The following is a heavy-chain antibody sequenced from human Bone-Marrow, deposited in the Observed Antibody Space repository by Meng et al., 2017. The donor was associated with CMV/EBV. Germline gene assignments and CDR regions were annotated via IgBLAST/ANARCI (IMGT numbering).Heavy chain of an antibody. Sequence: SETLSLTCTVSGGSISSSSYYWGWIRQPPGKGLEWIGSIYYSGSTYYNPSLKSRVTISVDTSKNQFSLKLSSVTAADTAMYYCARGPRVMGSSAIDVWGQGVLVTVSS. D-gene: IGHD6-6*01. CDR2: IYYSGST. J-gene: IGHJ4*02. V-gene: IGHV4-39*07. CDR1: GGSISSSSYY. CDR3: ARGPRVMGSSAIDV.